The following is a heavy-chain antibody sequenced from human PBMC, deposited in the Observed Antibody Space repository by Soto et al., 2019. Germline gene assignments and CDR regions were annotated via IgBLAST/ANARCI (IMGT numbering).Heavy chain of an antibody. J-gene: IGHJ5*02. V-gene: IGHV4-59*01. Sequence: PSETLSLTCTVSGGSISSYYWSWIRQPPGKGLEWIGYIYYSGSTNYNPSLKSRVTISVDTSKNQFSLKLSSVTAADTAVYYCARVGGYLPCSSTSCYSIRFDPWGQGTLVTVSS. CDR2: IYYSGST. CDR1: GGSISSYY. CDR3: ARVGGYLPCSSTSCYSIRFDP. D-gene: IGHD2-2*01.